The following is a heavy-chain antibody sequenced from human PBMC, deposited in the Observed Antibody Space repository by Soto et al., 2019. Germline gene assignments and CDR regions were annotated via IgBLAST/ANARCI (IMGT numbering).Heavy chain of an antibody. J-gene: IGHJ6*02. CDR3: AREGVAPSSSYGMDV. Sequence: QVQLVQSGAEVKKPGASVKVSCKASGYTFTRSGISWVRQAPGQGLEWMGWISTYNGDTNYAQTFQGRVTMTTDTSTSRVPMEVRSLRSYDTTVYYCAREGVAPSSSYGMDVWGQGTTVTVSS. D-gene: IGHD5-12*01. CDR1: GYTFTRSG. CDR2: ISTYNGDT. V-gene: IGHV1-18*01.